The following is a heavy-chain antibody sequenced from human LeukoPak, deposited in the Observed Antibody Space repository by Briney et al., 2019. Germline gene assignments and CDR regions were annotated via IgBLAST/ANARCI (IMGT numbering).Heavy chain of an antibody. CDR3: AKEGGGTGYYFDY. Sequence: ASVKVSCKASGYIFTSYAMHWVRQAPGQRLEWMGWINAGNGNTKYSQNFQGRVTITRDTSASTAYMELTSLRSEDTAVYYCAKEGGGTGYYFDYWGQGTLVTVSS. CDR1: GYIFTSYA. CDR2: INAGNGNT. D-gene: IGHD3-16*01. V-gene: IGHV1-3*01. J-gene: IGHJ4*02.